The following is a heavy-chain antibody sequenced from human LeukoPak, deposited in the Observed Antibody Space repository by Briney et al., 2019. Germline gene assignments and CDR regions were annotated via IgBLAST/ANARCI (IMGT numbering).Heavy chain of an antibody. CDR1: GYTFTSFD. CDR3: ARKGLLGSGKPWFDP. D-gene: IGHD2-15*01. CDR2: INPNSGNT. V-gene: IGHV1-8*01. Sequence: ASVKVSRKASGYTFTSFDINWVRQASGQGLEWMGWINPNSGNTASAQKFQGRVTMTRNTSISTAYMELTGLRSEDTAMYFCARKGLLGSGKPWFDPWGQGTLVTVSS. J-gene: IGHJ5*02.